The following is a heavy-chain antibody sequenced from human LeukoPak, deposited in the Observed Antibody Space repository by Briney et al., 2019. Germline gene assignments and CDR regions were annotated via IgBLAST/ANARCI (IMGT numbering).Heavy chain of an antibody. D-gene: IGHD7-27*01. Sequence: HAGGSLRLSCTASTVIFNSNGLHWVRQAPGKGLEWVAFIRYDGSYKYYADPVKGRFTISRDNSKNTLYLQMNSLRTEDTAVYYCVRDGSSWGNFDYWGQGTLVSVSS. J-gene: IGHJ4*02. CDR1: TVIFNSNG. V-gene: IGHV3-30*02. CDR2: IRYDGSYK. CDR3: VRDGSSWGNFDY.